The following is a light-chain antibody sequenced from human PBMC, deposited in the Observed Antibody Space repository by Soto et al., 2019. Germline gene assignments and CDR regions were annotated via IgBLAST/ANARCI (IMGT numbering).Light chain of an antibody. CDR1: SGHSNYA. Sequence: QLVLTQSPSASASLGASFKLTCTLSSGHSNYAIAWHQQQSEKGPRYLMKLNSDGSHSKGDGIPDRFSGSSSGAERYLTIYSLQSEDEADYYCQIWGSGSVVFGGGTKLTVL. CDR3: QIWGSGSVV. V-gene: IGLV4-69*01. CDR2: LNSDGSH. J-gene: IGLJ2*01.